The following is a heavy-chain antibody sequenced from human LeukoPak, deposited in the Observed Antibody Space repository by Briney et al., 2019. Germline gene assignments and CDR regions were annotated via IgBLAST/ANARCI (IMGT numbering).Heavy chain of an antibody. V-gene: IGHV3-30*03. Sequence: GGSLRLSCAASGFTFSSYGMHWVRQAPGKGLEWVAVISYDGSNKYYADSVKGRFTISRDNSKNSLYLQMNSLRAEDTALYYCARVGATIAFDIWGQGTMVTVSS. CDR1: GFTFSSYG. CDR3: ARVGATIAFDI. D-gene: IGHD1-26*01. CDR2: ISYDGSNK. J-gene: IGHJ3*02.